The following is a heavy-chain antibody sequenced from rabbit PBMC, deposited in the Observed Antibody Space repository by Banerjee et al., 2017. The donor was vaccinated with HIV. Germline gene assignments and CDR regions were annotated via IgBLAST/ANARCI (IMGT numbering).Heavy chain of an antibody. D-gene: IGHD1-1*01. CDR3: ARGASSSGYPYYFNL. CDR1: GIDFSSYG. Sequence: QEQLVESGGGLVTLGGSLKLSCKASGIDFSSYGISWVRQAPGKGLEWIAYIYPDYGSTDYASWVNGRFTISLDNAQNTVFLQMTSLTAADTATYFCARGASSSGYPYYFNLWGQGTLVTVS. V-gene: IGHV1S47*01. J-gene: IGHJ4*01. CDR2: IYPDYGST.